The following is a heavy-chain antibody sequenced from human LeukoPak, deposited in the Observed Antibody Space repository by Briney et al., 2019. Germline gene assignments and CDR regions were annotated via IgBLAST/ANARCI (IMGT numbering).Heavy chain of an antibody. J-gene: IGHJ5*02. V-gene: IGHV4-39*01. CDR2: IYHSGST. CDR1: GGSISSYY. CDR3: ARHGDYGSGSYYNVFFS. D-gene: IGHD3-10*01. Sequence: SETLSLTCTVSGGSISSYYWGWIRQPPGKGLEWIGSIYHSGSTYYNPSLKSRVTISVDTSKNQFSLKLSSVTAADTAVYYCARHGDYGSGSYYNVFFSWGQGTLVTVSS.